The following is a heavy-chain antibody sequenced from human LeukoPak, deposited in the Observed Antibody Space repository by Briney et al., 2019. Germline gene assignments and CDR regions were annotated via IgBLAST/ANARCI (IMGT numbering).Heavy chain of an antibody. J-gene: IGHJ4*02. CDR2: IYYSGST. CDR3: ARESGSSGWYLADY. V-gene: IGHV4-59*01. Sequence: SETLSLTCTVSGGSISSYYWSWIRQPPGKGLEWIGYIYYSGSTNYNPSLKSRVTISVDTSKNQSSLKLSSVTAADTAVYYCARESGSSGWYLADYWGQGTLVTVSS. CDR1: GGSISSYY. D-gene: IGHD6-19*01.